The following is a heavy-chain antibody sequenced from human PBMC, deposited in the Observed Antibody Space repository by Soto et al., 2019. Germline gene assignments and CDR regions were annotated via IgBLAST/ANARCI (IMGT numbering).Heavy chain of an antibody. CDR1: GFTISSYA. V-gene: IGHV3-23*01. D-gene: IGHD5-18*01. CDR2: ISGSGGST. CDR3: ARGVDTAMVYYYYGMDV. J-gene: IGHJ6*02. Sequence: GGSLRLSCAASGFTISSYAMSWVRKTPGKGLEWVSAISGSGGSTYYADSVKGRFTISRDNSKNTLYLQMNSLRAEDTAVYYCARGVDTAMVYYYYGMDVWGQGTTVTVSS.